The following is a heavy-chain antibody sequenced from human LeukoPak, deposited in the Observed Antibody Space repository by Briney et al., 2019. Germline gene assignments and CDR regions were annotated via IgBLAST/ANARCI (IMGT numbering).Heavy chain of an antibody. CDR1: GGSISSGGYY. J-gene: IGHJ4*02. CDR2: IYHSGST. V-gene: IGHV4-30-2*01. CDR3: ARAGPREYYYDSSGYAFDY. Sequence: SETLSLTCTVSGGSISSGGYYWSWIRQPPGKGLEWIGYIYHSGSTYYNPSLKSRVTISVDRSKNQFSLKLSSVTAADTAVYYCARAGPREYYYDSSGYAFDYWGQGTLVTVSS. D-gene: IGHD3-22*01.